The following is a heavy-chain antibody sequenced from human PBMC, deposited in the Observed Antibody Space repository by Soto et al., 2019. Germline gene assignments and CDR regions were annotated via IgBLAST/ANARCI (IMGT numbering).Heavy chain of an antibody. J-gene: IGHJ5*02. Sequence: GGSLRLSCAASGFTFSSYAMSWVRQAPGKGLEWVSLISASGGSTYYADSVRGRFTISRDNSKNTLYLQMKSLRAEDTAVYYCAKDKPVIPAPIGNWLDPWGQGTLVTVSS. D-gene: IGHD2-2*01. CDR2: ISASGGST. CDR3: AKDKPVIPAPIGNWLDP. V-gene: IGHV3-23*01. CDR1: GFTFSSYA.